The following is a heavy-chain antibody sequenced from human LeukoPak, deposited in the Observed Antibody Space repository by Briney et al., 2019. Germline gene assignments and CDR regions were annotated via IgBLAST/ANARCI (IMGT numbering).Heavy chain of an antibody. D-gene: IGHD5-18*01. J-gene: IGHJ5*02. V-gene: IGHV1-69*06. Sequence: GSSVKVSCKASGGTFSSYAISWVRQAPGQGREWMGGIIPIFGTANYAQKFQGRVTITADKSTSTAYMELSSLRSEDTAVYYCASIGVYSYAHNWFDPWGQGTLVTVSS. CDR1: GGTFSSYA. CDR2: IIPIFGTA. CDR3: ASIGVYSYAHNWFDP.